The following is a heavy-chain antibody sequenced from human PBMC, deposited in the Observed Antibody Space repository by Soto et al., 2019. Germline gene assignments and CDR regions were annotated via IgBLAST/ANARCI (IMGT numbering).Heavy chain of an antibody. D-gene: IGHD6-13*01. J-gene: IGHJ4*02. Sequence: GESLKISCDCSGYTFSNFWIALVRQLPGKGLEYMGIIYPGDSETRYSPSFHWKVTISADRSIGTAYLQWSSLEASDSAFYFCARSPRSSPYFDYWGQGALVTVSA. CDR2: IYPGDSET. CDR3: ARSPRSSPYFDY. V-gene: IGHV5-51*01. CDR1: GYTFSNFW.